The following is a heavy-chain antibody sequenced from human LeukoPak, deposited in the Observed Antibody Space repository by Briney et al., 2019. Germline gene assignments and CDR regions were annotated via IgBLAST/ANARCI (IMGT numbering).Heavy chain of an antibody. V-gene: IGHV4-39*07. D-gene: IGHD3-3*01. Sequence: PSETLSLTCTVSGGSISSSSYYWGWISQPPGKWLGWMGSIDDSGSTYYNPSRKSGVTISVDTSKKRFSLKLSSVTAPDTAVYYCARAIFGVVTDNYYYYYTDVWGKGTTVTPSS. J-gene: IGHJ6*03. CDR1: GGSISSSSYY. CDR3: ARAIFGVVTDNYYYYYTDV. CDR2: IDDSGST.